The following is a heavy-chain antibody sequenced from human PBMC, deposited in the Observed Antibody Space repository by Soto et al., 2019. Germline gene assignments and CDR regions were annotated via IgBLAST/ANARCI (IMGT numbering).Heavy chain of an antibody. CDR3: ARVEYSDHYYHYYMDV. J-gene: IGHJ6*03. Sequence: PSETLSLTCTVSGGSIISYYWSWIRQPAGKGLEWIGYIYYSGSTNYNPSLKSRVTISVDTSKNQFSLKLSSVTAADTAVYYCARVEYSDHYYHYYMDVWGKGTTVTVSS. D-gene: IGHD5-18*01. CDR1: GGSIISYY. V-gene: IGHV4-59*01. CDR2: IYYSGST.